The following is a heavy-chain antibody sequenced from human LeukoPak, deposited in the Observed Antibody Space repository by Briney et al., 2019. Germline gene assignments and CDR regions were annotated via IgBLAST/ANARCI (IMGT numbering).Heavy chain of an antibody. CDR1: GGPISDYS. J-gene: IGHJ6*02. CDR2: IYYSGST. V-gene: IGHV4-59*08. D-gene: IGHD5-18*01. CDR3: ARVRGHSYGSYYYYYYGMDV. Sequence: SETLSLTCTVSGGPISDYSWTWIRQPPGKGLEWIGYIYYSGSTNYNPSLKSRVTISVDTSKNQFSLKLSSVTAADTAVYYCARVRGHSYGSYYYYYYGMDVWGQGTTVTVSS.